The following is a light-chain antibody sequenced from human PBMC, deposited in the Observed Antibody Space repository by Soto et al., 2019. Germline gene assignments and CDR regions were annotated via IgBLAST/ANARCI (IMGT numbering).Light chain of an antibody. Sequence: QSVLTQPPSASGTPGQRVTISCSGSSSNIGRNTVNWYQQLPGTAPKLLIYSNNQRPSRVPDRFSGSKSGTSGSLAISGLQSEDEADYYCAGWDDSLNGPVFGGGTKLTVL. V-gene: IGLV1-44*01. CDR3: AGWDDSLNGPV. CDR2: SNN. J-gene: IGLJ2*01. CDR1: SSNIGRNT.